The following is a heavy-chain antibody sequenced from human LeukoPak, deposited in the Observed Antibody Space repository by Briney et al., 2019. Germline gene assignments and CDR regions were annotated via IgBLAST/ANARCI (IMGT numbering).Heavy chain of an antibody. J-gene: IGHJ6*02. CDR3: ARDQVATISSGMDV. CDR2: ISYDGSNK. D-gene: IGHD5-12*01. Sequence: GGSLRLSCAASGFTFRSYPMHWVRQAPGQGLEWVAVISYDGSNKYYADSVKGRFTISRDNSKNTLFLQMNSLRAEDTALYYCARDQVATISSGMDVWGQGTTVTVSS. V-gene: IGHV3-30*04. CDR1: GFTFRSYP.